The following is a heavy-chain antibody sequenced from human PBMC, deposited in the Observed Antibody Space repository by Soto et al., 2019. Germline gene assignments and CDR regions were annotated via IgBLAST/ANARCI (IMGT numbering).Heavy chain of an antibody. CDR1: GFPFIHYA. Sequence: GLSXRLSGTSSGFPFIHYAINLFRHGPGTRLEWVADISGSGDSARYADSVRGRFTISRDNSRDTLYLHMNSLRVDDTAVYYCGKERRGSGWSVCNLWGKGALVTVSS. J-gene: IGHJ4*02. D-gene: IGHD6-19*01. CDR3: GKERRGSGWSVCNL. CDR2: ISGSGDSA. V-gene: IGHV3-23*01.